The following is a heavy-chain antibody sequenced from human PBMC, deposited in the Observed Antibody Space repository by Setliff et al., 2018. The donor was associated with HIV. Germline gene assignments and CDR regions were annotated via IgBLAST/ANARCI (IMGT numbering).Heavy chain of an antibody. CDR1: GYSISSGYY. J-gene: IGHJ3*02. CDR3: ARLGYCGSLVGAFDI. D-gene: IGHD1-26*01. Sequence: SETLSLTCTVSGYSISSGYYWGWIRQPPGKGLEWIGSIYHSGITYYNSSLKSRVTISVDTSKNQFSLNLTSVTAADTAVNYCARLGYCGSLVGAFDIWGQGTMVTVSS. CDR2: IYHSGIT. V-gene: IGHV4-38-2*02.